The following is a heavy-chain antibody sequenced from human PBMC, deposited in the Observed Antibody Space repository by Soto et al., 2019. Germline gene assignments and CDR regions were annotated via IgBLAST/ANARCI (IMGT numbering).Heavy chain of an antibody. Sequence: EVQLVQSRAEVKKPGESLKISCKGFGYNFADYWIAWVRLMPGKGLEWVGIVHPGDSDARYNPSFQGQVTISADKSINTAYLQWLSLKASDRAMYYCAKRLYYYYKSVHYVALFDPWGQGTLVTVSS. CDR2: VHPGDSDA. V-gene: IGHV5-51*01. D-gene: IGHD3-22*01. J-gene: IGHJ5*02. CDR1: GYNFADYW. CDR3: AKRLYYYYKSVHYVALFDP.